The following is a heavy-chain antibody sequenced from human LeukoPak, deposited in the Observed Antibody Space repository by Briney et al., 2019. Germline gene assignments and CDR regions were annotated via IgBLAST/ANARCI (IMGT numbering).Heavy chain of an antibody. J-gene: IGHJ4*02. Sequence: PSETLSLTCTVSGGSISSYYWSWIRQPPGKGLEWIGYIYYSGSTNYNPSLKSRVTISVDTSKNQFSLKLSSVTAADTAVYYCARTPVILSHHYYFDYWGQGTLVTVSS. CDR1: GGSISSYY. CDR2: IYYSGST. V-gene: IGHV4-59*08. CDR3: ARTPVILSHHYYFDY.